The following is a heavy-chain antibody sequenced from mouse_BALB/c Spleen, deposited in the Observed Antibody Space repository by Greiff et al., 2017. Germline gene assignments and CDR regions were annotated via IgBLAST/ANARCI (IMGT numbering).Heavy chain of an antibody. D-gene: IGHD2-3*01. CDR2: ISSGSSTI. Sequence: EVKVVESGGGLVQPGGSRKLSCAASGFTFSSFGMHWVRQAPEKGLEWVAYISSGSSTIYYADTVKGRFTISRDNPKNTLFLQMTSLRSEDTAMYYCARVIYDGYYFAYWGQGTLVTVSA. V-gene: IGHV5-17*02. CDR3: ARVIYDGYYFAY. CDR1: GFTFSSFG. J-gene: IGHJ3*01.